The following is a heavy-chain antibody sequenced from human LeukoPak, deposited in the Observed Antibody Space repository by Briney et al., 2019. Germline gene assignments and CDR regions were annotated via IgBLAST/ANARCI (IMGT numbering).Heavy chain of an antibody. CDR2: ISAYNGST. V-gene: IGHV1-18*01. Sequence: ASVKVSCKASGYTFTSYGISWVRQAPGQGLEWMGWISAYNGSTNYAQKLQGRVTMTTDTSTTTAYMELTSLRSDDTAVYYCARRGSSSPDFDYWGQGTLVTVSS. CDR1: GYTFTSYG. D-gene: IGHD6-6*01. J-gene: IGHJ4*02. CDR3: ARRGSSSPDFDY.